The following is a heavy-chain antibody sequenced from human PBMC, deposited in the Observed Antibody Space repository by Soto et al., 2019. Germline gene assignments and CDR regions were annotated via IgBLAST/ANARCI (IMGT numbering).Heavy chain of an antibody. Sequence: SETLSLTCTVSGASISSGNYYWTWIRQHTGEGLEWIGYIYYSGGTFYNPSLKSRLSMSVDTSKNQFSLRLNSVTAADTAVYYCARLRAVGATAADCWGQGPLVTVSS. CDR2: IYYSGGT. CDR3: ARLRAVGATAADC. J-gene: IGHJ4*02. V-gene: IGHV4-31*03. D-gene: IGHD1-26*01. CDR1: GASISSGNYY.